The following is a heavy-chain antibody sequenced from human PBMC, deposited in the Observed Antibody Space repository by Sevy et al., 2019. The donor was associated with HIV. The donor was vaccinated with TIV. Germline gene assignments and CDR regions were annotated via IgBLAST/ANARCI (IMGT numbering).Heavy chain of an antibody. CDR1: GYTLSQLS. Sequence: ASVKVSCKVSGYTLSQLSMHWVRQAPGKGLEWMGSFEPEDDETIYAQKFQGRVTMTEDRCTDTAYMELSSLRSEDTAVYYCATTTDYYDSSGSPFDYWGQGTLVTVSS. J-gene: IGHJ4*02. D-gene: IGHD3-22*01. CDR2: FEPEDDET. V-gene: IGHV1-24*01. CDR3: ATTTDYYDSSGSPFDY.